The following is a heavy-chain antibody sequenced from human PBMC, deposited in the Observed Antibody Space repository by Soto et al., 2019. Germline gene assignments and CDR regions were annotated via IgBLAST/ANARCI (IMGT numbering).Heavy chain of an antibody. J-gene: IGHJ5*02. Sequence: GGSLRLSCAASGFTFSSYAMSWVRQAPGKGLEWVSAISGSGGSTYYADSVKGRFTISRDNSKNTLYLQMNSLRAEDTAVYYCAKGDSSNWYRPNWFDPWGQGTLVTVSS. D-gene: IGHD6-13*01. CDR1: GFTFSSYA. CDR2: ISGSGGST. CDR3: AKGDSSNWYRPNWFDP. V-gene: IGHV3-23*01.